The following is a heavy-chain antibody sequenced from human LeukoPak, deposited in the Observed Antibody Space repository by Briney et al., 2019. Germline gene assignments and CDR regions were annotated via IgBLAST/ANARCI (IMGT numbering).Heavy chain of an antibody. Sequence: GSVKVSCKASGYTFPSYYMHWVRQAPGQGLEWMGIINPSGGSTSYAQKFQGRVTMTRDTSTSTVYMELSSLRSEDTAVYYCAREGGVTTGDFPYYYYGMDVWGQGTTVTVSS. V-gene: IGHV1-46*01. CDR1: GYTFPSYY. J-gene: IGHJ6*02. D-gene: IGHD3-16*01. CDR2: INPSGGST. CDR3: AREGGVTTGDFPYYYYGMDV.